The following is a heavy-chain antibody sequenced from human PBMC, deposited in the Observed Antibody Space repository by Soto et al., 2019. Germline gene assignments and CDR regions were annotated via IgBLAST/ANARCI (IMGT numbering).Heavy chain of an antibody. D-gene: IGHD3-10*01. J-gene: IGHJ6*03. CDR2: IKQDGSEK. CDR1: GFTFSSYW. CDR3: ARVEVTMVRGVRYYYYMDV. V-gene: IGHV3-7*01. Sequence: GVSLRLSCAASGFTFSSYWMSWVRQAPGKGLEWVANIKQDGSEKYYVDSVKGRFTISRDNAKNSLYLQMNSLRAEDTAVYYCARVEVTMVRGVRYYYYMDVWGKGTTVTVSS.